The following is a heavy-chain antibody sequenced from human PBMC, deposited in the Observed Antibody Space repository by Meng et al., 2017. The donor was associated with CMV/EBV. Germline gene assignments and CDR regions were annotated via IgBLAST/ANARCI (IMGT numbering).Heavy chain of an antibody. V-gene: IGHV3-53*01. CDR1: GFTVSSNY. CDR3: AKPIVVVPAAIESGFDY. CDR2: IYSDGTT. J-gene: IGHJ4*02. Sequence: GESLKISCAASGFTVSSNYMSWVRQAPGKGLEWVSLIYSDGTTYYADSVKGRFTISRDNSKNTLYLQMNSLRAEDTAVYYCAKPIVVVPAAIESGFDYWGQGTLVTVSS. D-gene: IGHD2-2*01.